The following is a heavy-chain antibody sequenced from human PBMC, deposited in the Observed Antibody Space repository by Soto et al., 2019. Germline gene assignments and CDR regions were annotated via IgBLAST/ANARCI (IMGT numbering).Heavy chain of an antibody. Sequence: SETLSLTCTVSGGSISSGDYYWSWIRQPPGKGLEWIGYIYYSGSTYYNPSLKSRVTISVDTSKNQFSLKLSSVTAADTAVYYCARDLGVLFLGVVISSSYYYYGMDVWGQGTTVTVSS. CDR3: ARDLGVLFLGVVISSSYYYYGMDV. CDR2: IYYSGST. CDR1: GGSISSGDYY. V-gene: IGHV4-30-4*01. D-gene: IGHD3-3*01. J-gene: IGHJ6*02.